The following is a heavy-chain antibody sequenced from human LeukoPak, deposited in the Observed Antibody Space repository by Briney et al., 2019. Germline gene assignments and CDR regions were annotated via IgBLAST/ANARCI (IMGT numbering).Heavy chain of an antibody. CDR1: GYTFSSYG. V-gene: IGHV3-33*06. CDR2: IWYDGSNK. Sequence: GGSLRLSCAASGYTFSSYGMHWVRQAPGKGLEWVAVIWYDGSNKYYADSVKGRFTISRDNSKNTLYLQMNSLRAEDTAVYYCAKVLGGIAAAVDYYYGMDVWGQGTTVTVSS. D-gene: IGHD6-13*01. CDR3: AKVLGGIAAAVDYYYGMDV. J-gene: IGHJ6*02.